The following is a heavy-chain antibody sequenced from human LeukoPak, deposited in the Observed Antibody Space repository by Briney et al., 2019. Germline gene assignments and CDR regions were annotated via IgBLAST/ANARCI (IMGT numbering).Heavy chain of an antibody. CDR2: INHSGST. Sequence: SETLSLTCAVYGGSFSGYYWSWIRQPPGKGLEWIGEINHSGSTNYNPSLKSRVTISVDTSKNQFSLKLSSVAGADTAVYYCARARGVVVSYYYYGMDFWGQGTTVTVSS. CDR3: ARARGVVVSYYYYGMDF. V-gene: IGHV4-34*01. J-gene: IGHJ6*02. D-gene: IGHD2-15*01. CDR1: GGSFSGYY.